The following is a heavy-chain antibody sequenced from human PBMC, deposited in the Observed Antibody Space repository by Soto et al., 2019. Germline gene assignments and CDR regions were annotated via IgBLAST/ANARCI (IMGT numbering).Heavy chain of an antibody. Sequence: ASVKVSCKASVYTFSSYDINWVRQATGQGLEWMGWMNPKSGHTGSAQKFQGRVTMTRDTSISTAYMELSSLRSEDTAIYYCARTDGDLDVWGQGTTVTVSS. V-gene: IGHV1-8*01. CDR2: MNPKSGHT. CDR3: ARTDGDLDV. J-gene: IGHJ6*02. D-gene: IGHD4-17*01. CDR1: VYTFSSYD.